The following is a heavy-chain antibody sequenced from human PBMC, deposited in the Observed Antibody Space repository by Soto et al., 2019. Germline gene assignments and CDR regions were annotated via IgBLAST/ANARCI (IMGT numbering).Heavy chain of an antibody. CDR2: IKSKTDGGTT. CDR1: GFTFSNAW. Sequence: GGSLRLSCAASGFTFSNAWMSWVRQAPGKGLEWVGRIKSKTDGGTTDYAAPVKGRFTISRDDSKNTLYLQMNSLKTEDTAVYYCTTDRSLYVVPAANWFDPWGQGTLVTVSS. V-gene: IGHV3-15*01. D-gene: IGHD2-2*01. CDR3: TTDRSLYVVPAANWFDP. J-gene: IGHJ5*02.